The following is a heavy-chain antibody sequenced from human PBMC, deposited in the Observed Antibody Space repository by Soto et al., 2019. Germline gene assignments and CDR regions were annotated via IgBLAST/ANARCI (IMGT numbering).Heavy chain of an antibody. D-gene: IGHD5-12*01. J-gene: IGHJ4*02. V-gene: IGHV4-34*01. CDR2: IKDGGST. CDR3: ARGQEGIVATH. Sequence: QVQLQQWGAGLLKPSETLSLTCAVNGGSLTGYYWSWIRQPPGKGLEWIGEIKDGGSTNYSPSLRGRAVISSDTSNNQFSLKLNSVTAADTAVYYCARGQEGIVATHWDQGALVTVSS. CDR1: GGSLTGYY.